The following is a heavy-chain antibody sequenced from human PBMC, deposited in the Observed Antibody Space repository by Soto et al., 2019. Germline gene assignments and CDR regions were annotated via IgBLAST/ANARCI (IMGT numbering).Heavy chain of an antibody. D-gene: IGHD3-3*01. CDR1: GYTFTSYG. V-gene: IGHV1-18*01. J-gene: IGHJ6*02. CDR3: PGDGIIWSGYQYYYYCMDV. Sequence: QAQLVQSGAKVKKPGPSVKVSCKASGYTFTSYGISRVRHAHAPGLEWMEWISAYTGNTSYAQKLHGRVTMTTDTSTSTAYMELRRLRGDDTAVSYCPGDGIIWSGYQYYYYCMDVWAQGTAVTVSS. CDR2: ISAYTGNT.